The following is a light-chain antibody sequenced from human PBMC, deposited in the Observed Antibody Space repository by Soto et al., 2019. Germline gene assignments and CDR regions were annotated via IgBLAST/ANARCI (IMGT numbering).Light chain of an antibody. J-gene: IGLJ1*01. CDR2: EVT. Sequence: QSALTQPPSASGSHGQSVTISCTGTSRDVGGYNYVSWYQQHPGKAPKLMIYEVTKRPSGVPDRFSGSKSGNTASLTVSGLQAEDESDYYCSAWDDSLSAYVFGTGTKLTVL. CDR1: SRDVGGYNY. CDR3: SAWDDSLSAYV. V-gene: IGLV2-8*01.